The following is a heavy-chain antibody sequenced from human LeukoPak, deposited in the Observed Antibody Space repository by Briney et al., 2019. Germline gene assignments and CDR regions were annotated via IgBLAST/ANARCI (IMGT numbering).Heavy chain of an antibody. CDR3: ARSPSDSSGVFDY. V-gene: IGHV4-39*01. CDR1: GDPLNDNLYY. D-gene: IGHD3-22*01. CDR2: FYSSGST. Sequence: SETLSLTCNVSGDPLNDNLYYWGWIRQSPGKGLEWIGAFYSSGSTSSQSSLKSRVTISVDTSKNQFSLKLSSVTAADTAVYYCARSPSDSSGVFDYWGQGTLVTVSS. J-gene: IGHJ4*02.